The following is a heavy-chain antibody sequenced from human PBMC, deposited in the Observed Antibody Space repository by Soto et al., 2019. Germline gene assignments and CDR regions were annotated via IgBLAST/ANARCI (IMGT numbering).Heavy chain of an antibody. D-gene: IGHD6-13*01. V-gene: IGHV3-21*01. CDR3: AVTGTIAAAGRSVDY. CDR1: GFTFSSYS. J-gene: IGHJ4*02. CDR2: ISSSSSYI. Sequence: EVQLVESGGGLVKPGGSLRLSCAAYGFTFSSYSMNWVRQAPGKGLEWVSSISSSSSYIYYADSVKGRFTISRDNAKNSLYLQMNSLRAEDTAVYYCAVTGTIAAAGRSVDYWGQGTLVTVSS.